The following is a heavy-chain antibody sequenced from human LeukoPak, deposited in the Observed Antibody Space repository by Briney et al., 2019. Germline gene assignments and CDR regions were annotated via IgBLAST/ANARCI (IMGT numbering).Heavy chain of an antibody. CDR1: GGSISSGDYY. J-gene: IGHJ4*02. CDR2: IYYSGRT. D-gene: IGHD5-12*01. V-gene: IGHV4-61*08. Sequence: SQTLSLTCTVSGGSISSGDYYWTWIRQPPGKGLEWIGYIYYSGRTNYNPSLKSRVTISVDTSKNQFSLKLSSVTAADTAVYYCARVIDGEYSGLRWGYFDYWGQGTLVTVSS. CDR3: ARVIDGEYSGLRWGYFDY.